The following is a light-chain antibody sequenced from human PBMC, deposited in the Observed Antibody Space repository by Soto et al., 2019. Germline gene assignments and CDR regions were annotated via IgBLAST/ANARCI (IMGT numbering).Light chain of an antibody. V-gene: IGLV2-14*03. J-gene: IGLJ1*01. CDR1: SSDVGAYNF. Sequence: QSVLTQTAPLSGSPGQSITISCTGTSSDVGAYNFVSWYQQHPGKAPKLMIYDVSNRPSGVSNRFSGSKSGNTASLTISGLQAEDEADYYCSSFTRSGTYVFGTGTKVTVL. CDR2: DVS. CDR3: SSFTRSGTYV.